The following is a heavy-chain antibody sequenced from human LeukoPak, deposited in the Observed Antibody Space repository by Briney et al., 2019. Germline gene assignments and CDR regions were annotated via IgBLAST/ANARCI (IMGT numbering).Heavy chain of an antibody. CDR1: GVTFSSYS. CDR2: IGTSSSYI. CDR3: ARRATSERGHSYGLDY. J-gene: IGHJ4*02. Sequence: PGGSLRLSCAASGVTFSSYSMTWVRQAPGKGLEWVSSIGTSSSYIYYADSLKGRFTISRDNAKNSLYLQMNSLRAEDTAVYYCARRATSERGHSYGLDYWGQGTLVTVSS. D-gene: IGHD5-18*01. V-gene: IGHV3-21*01.